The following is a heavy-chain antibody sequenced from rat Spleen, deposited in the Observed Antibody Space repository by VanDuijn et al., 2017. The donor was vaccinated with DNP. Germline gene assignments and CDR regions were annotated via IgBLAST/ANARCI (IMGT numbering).Heavy chain of an antibody. Sequence: EVQLVESGGGLVQPGRSLKLSCAASGFTFSNYGMAWVRQAPTKGLEWVAAITSGGGNTYYRDSVKGRFTISRDNADNTVYLQMNSLRSEDTATYYCANFNSYDGTFWGQGVMVTVSS. V-gene: IGHV5S13*01. CDR3: ANFNSYDGTF. CDR1: GFTFSNYG. D-gene: IGHD1-12*02. CDR2: ITSGGGNT. J-gene: IGHJ2*01.